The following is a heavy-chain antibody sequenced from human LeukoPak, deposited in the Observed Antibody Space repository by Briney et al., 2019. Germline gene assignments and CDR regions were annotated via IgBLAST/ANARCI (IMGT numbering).Heavy chain of an antibody. CDR1: GYSISGGYY. J-gene: IGHJ3*02. CDR3: ASLGVVLGAIPDAFDI. Sequence: PSETLSLTCAVSGYSISGGYYWGWIRQPPGKGLEWIGSIYHGGSTFYNPSLKSRVTISADTSKNQFSLKLSSVTAADTAVYYCASLGVVLGAIPDAFDIWGQGTMVIVSS. CDR2: IYHGGST. V-gene: IGHV4-38-2*01. D-gene: IGHD2-2*02.